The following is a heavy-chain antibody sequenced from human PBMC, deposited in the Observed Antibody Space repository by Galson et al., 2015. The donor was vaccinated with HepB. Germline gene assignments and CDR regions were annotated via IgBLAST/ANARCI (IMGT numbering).Heavy chain of an antibody. CDR1: GYTFTSYG. D-gene: IGHD6-13*01. J-gene: IGHJ4*02. CDR2: ISAYNGNT. CDR3: ARKGLRRIAAAGTSDY. Sequence: CKASGYTFTSYGISWVRQAPGQGLEWMGWISAYNGNTNYAQKLQGRVTMTTDTSTSTAYMELRSLRSDDTAVYYCARKGLRRIAAAGTSDYWGQGTLVTVSS. V-gene: IGHV1-18*01.